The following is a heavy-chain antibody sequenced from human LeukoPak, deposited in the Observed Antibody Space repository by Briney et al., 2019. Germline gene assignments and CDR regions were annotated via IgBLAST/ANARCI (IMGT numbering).Heavy chain of an antibody. CDR1: GGSISSYY. V-gene: IGHV4-59*08. D-gene: IGHD5-24*01. J-gene: IGHJ4*02. Sequence: SETLSLTCTVSGGSISSYYWSWIRQPPGKGLEWSGYIYYSGSTNYNPSLKSRVTISVDTSKNQFSLKLSSVTAADTAVYYCARAAADGWLQFDWGQGTLVTVSS. CDR3: ARAAADGWLQFD. CDR2: IYYSGST.